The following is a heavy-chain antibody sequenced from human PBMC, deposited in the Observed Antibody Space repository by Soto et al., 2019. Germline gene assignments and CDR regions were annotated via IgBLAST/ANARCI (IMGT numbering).Heavy chain of an antibody. CDR2: INHSGST. CDR1: GGSFSGYY. CDR3: ARDPSSSGWAMDV. J-gene: IGHJ6*02. Sequence: PSETLSLTCAVYGGSFSGYYWSWIRQPPGKGLEWIGEINHSGSTNYNPSLKSRVTISVDTSKNQFSLKLSSVTAADTAVYYCARDPSSSGWAMDVWGQGTTVTVSS. D-gene: IGHD6-19*01. V-gene: IGHV4-34*01.